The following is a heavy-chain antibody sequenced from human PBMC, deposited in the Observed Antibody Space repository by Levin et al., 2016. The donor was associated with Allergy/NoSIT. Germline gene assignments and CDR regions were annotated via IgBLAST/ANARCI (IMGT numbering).Heavy chain of an antibody. J-gene: IGHJ6*02. Sequence: VRQMPGKGLEWIGSIYYSGSTYYNPSLKSRVTISVDTSKNQFSLKLSSVTAADTAVYYCARDYGDYFDYYYGMDVWGQGTTVTVSS. CDR3: ARDYGDYFDYYYGMDV. D-gene: IGHD4-17*01. V-gene: IGHV4-39*07. CDR2: IYYSGST.